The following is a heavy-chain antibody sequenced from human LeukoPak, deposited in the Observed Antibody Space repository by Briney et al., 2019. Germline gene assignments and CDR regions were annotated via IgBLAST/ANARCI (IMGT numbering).Heavy chain of an antibody. CDR2: INPNSGGT. D-gene: IGHD3-3*01. V-gene: IGHV1-2*02. CDR3: ARAAPRITIFYPHPTFDP. Sequence: GASVKVSCKASGYTFTGYYMHWVRQAPGQGLEWMGWINPNSGGTNYAQKLQGRVTMTTDTSTSTAYMELRSLRSDDTAVYYCARAAPRITIFYPHPTFDPWGQGTLVTVSS. CDR1: GYTFTGYY. J-gene: IGHJ5*02.